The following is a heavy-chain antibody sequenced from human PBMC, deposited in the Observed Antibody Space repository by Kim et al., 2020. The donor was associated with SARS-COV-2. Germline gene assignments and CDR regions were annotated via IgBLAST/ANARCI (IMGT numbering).Heavy chain of an antibody. D-gene: IGHD3-10*01. CDR3: SRAYGSGYYWFES. Sequence: SETLSLTCTVSGDSNTNYYWSWIRQPPGRGLEWIGYLYNIASVRYKAALKTRVTIAADRSRSQFSLELTSVNAADRAVYYCSRAYGSGYYWFESWGYG. CDR1: GDSNTNYY. CDR2: LYNIASV. V-gene: IGHV4-59*13. J-gene: IGHJ5*01.